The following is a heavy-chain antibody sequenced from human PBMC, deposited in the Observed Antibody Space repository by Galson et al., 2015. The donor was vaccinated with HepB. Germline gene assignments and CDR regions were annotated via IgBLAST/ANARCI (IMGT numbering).Heavy chain of an antibody. Sequence: SVKVSCKASGGTFSSYAISWVRQAPGQGLEWMGGIIPIFGTANYAQKFQGRVTITADESTSTAYMELSSLRSEDTAVYYCARGLTDYGDYVDAFDIWGQGTMVTVSS. J-gene: IGHJ3*02. D-gene: IGHD4-17*01. CDR2: IIPIFGTA. V-gene: IGHV1-69*13. CDR3: ARGLTDYGDYVDAFDI. CDR1: GGTFSSYA.